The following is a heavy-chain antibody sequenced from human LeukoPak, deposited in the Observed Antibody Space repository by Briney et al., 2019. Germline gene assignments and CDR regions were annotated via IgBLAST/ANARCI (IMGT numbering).Heavy chain of an antibody. V-gene: IGHV1-18*01. Sequence: GASVKVSCKASGYTFTSYGISWVRQAPGQGLEWMGWISAYNGNTNYAQKLQGRVTMTTDTSTSTAYMELRSLRSDDTAVYYCARVRTTVYPYYYMDVWGKGTTVTVSS. CDR3: ARVRTTVYPYYYMDV. J-gene: IGHJ6*03. CDR2: ISAYNGNT. CDR1: GYTFTSYG. D-gene: IGHD4-11*01.